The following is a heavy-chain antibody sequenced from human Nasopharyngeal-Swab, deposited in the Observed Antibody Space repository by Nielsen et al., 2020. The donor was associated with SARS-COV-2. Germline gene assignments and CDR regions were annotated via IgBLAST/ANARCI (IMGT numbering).Heavy chain of an antibody. J-gene: IGHJ5*01. CDR2: ISPTRDYI. D-gene: IGHD4-17*01. Sequence: GGSLRLSCAASGFTFSSYTMNWVRQAPGKGLEWVSSISPTRDYIYYAESVKGRFTISRDNAKNSLFLQMNSLRAEETAIYYCVRGSYGHYDSWGQGALITVSS. CDR3: VRGSYGHYDS. V-gene: IGHV3-21*06. CDR1: GFTFSSYT.